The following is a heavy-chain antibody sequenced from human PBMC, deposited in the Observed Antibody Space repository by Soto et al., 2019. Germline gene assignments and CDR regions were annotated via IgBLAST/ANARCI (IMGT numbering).Heavy chain of an antibody. Sequence: DVQLLESGGGLVQPGGSLRLSCAASGFTFDNYGMSWVRQAPGKGLEWVSSISGSGISTYYADSVKGHFTISRDNSKNTLYLQINSLRAEDTAVYYCAKHMLRGGRYYDDMDVWAQGTTVTVSS. CDR1: GFTFDNYG. CDR2: ISGSGIST. V-gene: IGHV3-23*01. J-gene: IGHJ6*02. D-gene: IGHD3-10*01. CDR3: AKHMLRGGRYYDDMDV.